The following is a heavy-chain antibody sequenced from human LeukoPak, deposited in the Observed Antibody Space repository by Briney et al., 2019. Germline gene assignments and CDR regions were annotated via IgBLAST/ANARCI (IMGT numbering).Heavy chain of an antibody. CDR2: ISSSSSYK. CDR1: GFSFSDYY. V-gene: IGHV3-11*06. CDR3: ARDQEVATTD. J-gene: IGHJ4*02. Sequence: GGSLRLSCAASGFSFSDYYMSWIRQAPGKGLEWVSKISSSSSYKNYADSVKGRFTISRDNAKNSLYLQMNSPRAEDTAVYYCARDQEVATTDWGQGTLVTVSS. D-gene: IGHD5-12*01.